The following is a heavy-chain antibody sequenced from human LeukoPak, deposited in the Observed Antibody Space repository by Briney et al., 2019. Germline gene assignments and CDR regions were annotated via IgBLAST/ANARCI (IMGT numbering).Heavy chain of an antibody. Sequence: GGSLRLSCAASGFIFRNFGMSWIRQAPGKGLEWVSHISDVVAHTWYADSVKGRFIISRDNPKNTLYLQMNSLRVEDTAVYYCATSLVGATVYWGQGTLVTVPS. J-gene: IGHJ4*02. D-gene: IGHD2-15*01. CDR2: ISDVVAHT. V-gene: IGHV3-23*01. CDR1: GFIFRNFG. CDR3: ATSLVGATVY.